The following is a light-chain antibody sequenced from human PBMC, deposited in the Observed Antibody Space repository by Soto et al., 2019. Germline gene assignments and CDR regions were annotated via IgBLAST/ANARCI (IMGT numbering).Light chain of an antibody. CDR1: SSDVGGYNY. J-gene: IGLJ1*01. V-gene: IGLV2-8*01. CDR3: SSYVGTNSYV. Sequence: QSALTQPPSASGSPGQSVTISCTGTSSDVGGYNYVSWYQHHPGKAPKLIIYEVYKRPSGVPDRFSGSKSGNTAALTVSGLQTKDEAHYYCSSYVGTNSYVFGTGTKLTVL. CDR2: EVY.